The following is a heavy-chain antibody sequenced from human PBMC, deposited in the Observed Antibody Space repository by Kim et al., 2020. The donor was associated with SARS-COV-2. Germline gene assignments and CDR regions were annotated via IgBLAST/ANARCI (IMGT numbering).Heavy chain of an antibody. Sequence: ASVKVSCKASGYTFTSYYMHWVRQAPGKGLEWMGTINPSGGSTSYAQKFQGRVSMTRDTSTSTVYMELSSLRCEDTAVYYCARDRSPVVWFGELLFHYFDDGGQGTLVTVSS. CDR2: INPSGGST. CDR1: GYTFTSYY. D-gene: IGHD3-10*01. CDR3: ARDRSPVVWFGELLFHYFDD. J-gene: IGHJ4*02. V-gene: IGHV1-46*01.